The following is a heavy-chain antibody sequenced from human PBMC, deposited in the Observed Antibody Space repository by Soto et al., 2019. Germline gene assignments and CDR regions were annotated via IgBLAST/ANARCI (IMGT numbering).Heavy chain of an antibody. CDR2: IIPILGIA. CDR3: ARDRKSYYYGSGSSFGMDV. Sequence: QVQLVQSGAEVKKPGSSVKVSCKASGGTFSSYTISWVRQAPGQGLEWMGRIIPILGIANYAQKFQGRVTSTADKSTSTAYMELSSLRSEDTAVYYCARDRKSYYYGSGSSFGMDVWGQGTTVTVSS. V-gene: IGHV1-69*08. D-gene: IGHD3-10*01. J-gene: IGHJ6*02. CDR1: GGTFSSYT.